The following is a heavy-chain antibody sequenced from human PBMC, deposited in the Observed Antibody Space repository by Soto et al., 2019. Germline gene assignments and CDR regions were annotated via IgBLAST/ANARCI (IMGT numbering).Heavy chain of an antibody. CDR1: GGTFSTYT. CDR3: ARSQDSSGYWNNCFDP. D-gene: IGHD3-22*01. V-gene: IGHV1-69*01. Sequence: QVQLVQSGAEVKKTGSSVKVSCKASGGTFSTYTITWVRQAPGQGLEWMVGIIPIFVTANYPQKFQGRVTSTADESTSTAYMEMSSLISEDTAVYYCARSQDSSGYWNNCFDPWGQGTLVTVSS. CDR2: IIPIFVTA. J-gene: IGHJ5*02.